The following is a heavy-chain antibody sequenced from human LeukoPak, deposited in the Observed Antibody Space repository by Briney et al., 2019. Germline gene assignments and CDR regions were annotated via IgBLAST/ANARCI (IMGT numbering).Heavy chain of an antibody. CDR2: IQYDGTNK. CDR3: AKKWSGDYDSSGINDAFDP. V-gene: IGHV3-30*02. CDR1: GFTFSSYA. D-gene: IGHD3-22*01. Sequence: GGSLRLSCAASGFTFSSYAMHWVRQAPGKGLEWVTFIQYDGTNKYYADSVKGRFTISRDNSKNTLYLQMNSLRPEDTDVYYCAKKWSGDYDSSGINDAFDPWGQGTMVTVSS. J-gene: IGHJ3*01.